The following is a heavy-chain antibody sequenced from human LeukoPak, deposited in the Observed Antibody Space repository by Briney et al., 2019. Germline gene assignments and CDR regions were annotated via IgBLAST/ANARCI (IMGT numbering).Heavy chain of an antibody. CDR1: GFTFSSSW. J-gene: IGHJ4*02. D-gene: IGHD5-18*01. V-gene: IGHV3-7*01. CDR3: ARDDMDTAMAL. Sequence: GGSLRLSCAASGFTFSSSWMSWVRQAPGKGLEWVANIKQDGSEKYYVDSVKGRFTISRDNAKNSLYLQMNSLRAEDTAVYYCARDDMDTAMALWGQGTLVTVSS. CDR2: IKQDGSEK.